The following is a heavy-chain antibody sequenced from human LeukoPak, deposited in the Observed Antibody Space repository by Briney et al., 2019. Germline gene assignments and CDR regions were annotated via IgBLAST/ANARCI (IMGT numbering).Heavy chain of an antibody. D-gene: IGHD2-2*01. V-gene: IGHV3-23*01. Sequence: GGSLRLSCAASGFTFSDYYMSWIRQAPGKGLEWVSAISGSGGSTYYADSVKGRFTISRDNSKNTLYLQMNSLRAEDTAVYYCAKDREAVPAASDYWGQGTLVTVSS. CDR2: ISGSGGST. CDR1: GFTFSDYY. CDR3: AKDREAVPAASDY. J-gene: IGHJ4*02.